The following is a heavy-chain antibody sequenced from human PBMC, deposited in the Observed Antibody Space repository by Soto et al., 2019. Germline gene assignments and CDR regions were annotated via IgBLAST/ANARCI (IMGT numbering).Heavy chain of an antibody. CDR3: AKESIHRDSTNCYARDS. J-gene: IGHJ5*01. Sequence: AGSLRLSCAASGFSFSNYGMNWVRQAPGKGLEWVALIWHDGSNKYYADSVKGRFTISRDNSQNTLYLQMNSLRTEDTAVYYCAKESIHRDSTNCYARDSWGQGTLVTVSS. D-gene: IGHD2-2*01. CDR1: GFSFSNYG. V-gene: IGHV3-30*02. CDR2: IWHDGSNK.